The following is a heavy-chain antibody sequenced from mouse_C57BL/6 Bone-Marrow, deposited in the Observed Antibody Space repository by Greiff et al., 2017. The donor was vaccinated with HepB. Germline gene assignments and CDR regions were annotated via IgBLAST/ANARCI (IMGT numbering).Heavy chain of an antibody. Sequence: EVKVEESGPGLVKPSQSLSLTCSVTGYSITSGYYWNWIRQFPGNKLEWMGCISYDGSNNYNPSLKNRISITRDTSKNQFFLKLNSVTTEDTATYYCARGLLWYPFDYWGQGTTLTVSS. CDR3: ARGLLWYPFDY. V-gene: IGHV3-6*01. CDR2: ISYDGSN. CDR1: GYSITSGYY. D-gene: IGHD2-1*01. J-gene: IGHJ2*01.